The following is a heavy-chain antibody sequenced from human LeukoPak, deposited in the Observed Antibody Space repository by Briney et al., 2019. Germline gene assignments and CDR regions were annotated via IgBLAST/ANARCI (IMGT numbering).Heavy chain of an antibody. J-gene: IGHJ4*02. CDR1: GFTFSSYW. V-gene: IGHV3-74*01. Sequence: GGSLRLSCVASGFTFSSYWMYWVRHDPGKGLVWVSGMKGDGRDITYADSVKGRFTISRDNAKNTVYLQMNSLRAEDTGVYYCARDLRAPPGYWGQGTLVTVSS. CDR2: MKGDGRDI. CDR3: ARDLRAPPGY. D-gene: IGHD7-27*01.